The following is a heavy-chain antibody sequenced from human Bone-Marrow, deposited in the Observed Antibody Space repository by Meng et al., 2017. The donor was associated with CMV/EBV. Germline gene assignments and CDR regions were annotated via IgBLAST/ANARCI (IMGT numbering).Heavy chain of an antibody. Sequence: GALRLSCAASGFTFSSYWMSWVRQAPGKGLEWVGRIKSKTDGGTTDYAAPVKGRFTISRDDSKNTLYLQMNSLKTEDTAVYYCTTDYSHYYYYGMDVWGQGTTVTVSS. J-gene: IGHJ6*02. V-gene: IGHV3-15*01. D-gene: IGHD2-21*01. CDR1: GFTFSSYW. CDR2: IKSKTDGGTT. CDR3: TTDYSHYYYYGMDV.